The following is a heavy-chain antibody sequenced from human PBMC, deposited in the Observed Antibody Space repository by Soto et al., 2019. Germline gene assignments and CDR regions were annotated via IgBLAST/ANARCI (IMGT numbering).Heavy chain of an antibody. V-gene: IGHV1-2*02. CDR1: GYTFTCYY. J-gene: IGHJ6*02. Sequence: SVKVSCKASGYTFTCYYIHWVRQAPGQRLEWMGYINPNSGGPNYAQKFQGRVTMTRDTSISTAYMELSRLRSDDTAVYFCARDYWSGDRYYYGMDAWGQGTTVTVSS. CDR2: INPNSGGP. D-gene: IGHD3-3*01. CDR3: ARDYWSGDRYYYGMDA.